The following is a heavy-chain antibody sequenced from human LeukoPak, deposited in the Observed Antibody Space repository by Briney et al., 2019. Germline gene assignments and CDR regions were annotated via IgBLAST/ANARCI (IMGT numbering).Heavy chain of an antibody. Sequence: PGGSLRLSCVASGFTFSNYAMSWVRQAPEKGLDWVSVISGSAGKKRYADSVKGRFTISRDNSENTVYLQMNNLRAEDTALYYCAGRPTGYSSGYVYWGQGALVTVSS. J-gene: IGHJ4*02. V-gene: IGHV3-23*01. CDR2: ISGSAGKK. CDR1: GFTFSNYA. D-gene: IGHD5-18*01. CDR3: AGRPTGYSSGYVY.